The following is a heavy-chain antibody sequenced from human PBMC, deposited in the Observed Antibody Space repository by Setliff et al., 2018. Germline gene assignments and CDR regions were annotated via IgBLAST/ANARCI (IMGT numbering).Heavy chain of an antibody. CDR3: ARDRKEVVISPSQAAFDI. Sequence: ASVKVSCKASGYTFTNYGINWVRQAHGQGLEWMGWISAYAQKFQGRVTMTRNPSISTAYMELRSLRSDDTAVYYCARDRKEVVISPSQAAFDIWGQGTMVTVSS. D-gene: IGHD3-22*01. V-gene: IGHV1-18*01. J-gene: IGHJ3*02. CDR2: ISA. CDR1: GYTFTNYG.